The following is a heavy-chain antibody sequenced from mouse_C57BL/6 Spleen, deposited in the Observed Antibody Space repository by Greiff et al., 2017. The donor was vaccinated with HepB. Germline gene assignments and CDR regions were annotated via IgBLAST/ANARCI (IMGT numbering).Heavy chain of an antibody. CDR1: GYTFTDYY. CDR3: ARLGLGQGYFDY. Sequence: EVQLQQSGPELVKPGASVKIFCKASGYTFTDYYMNWVKQSHGKSLEWIGDINPNNGGTSYNKKFKGKATLTVDKSSSTAYMELRSLTSEDSAGDYCARLGLGQGYFDYWGQGTTLTVSS. D-gene: IGHD4-1*01. CDR2: INPNNGGT. J-gene: IGHJ2*01. V-gene: IGHV1-26*01.